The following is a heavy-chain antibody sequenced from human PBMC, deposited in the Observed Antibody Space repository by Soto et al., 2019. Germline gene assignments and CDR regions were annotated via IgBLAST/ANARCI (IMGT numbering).Heavy chain of an antibody. CDR2: ISYDGDNK. CDR1: GFTFSSYA. CDR3: ARDLSSNYDILTGFYYYYGMDV. V-gene: IGHV3-30-3*01. J-gene: IGHJ6*02. D-gene: IGHD3-9*01. Sequence: PGGSLRLSCAASGFTFSSYAMHWVRQAPGKGLEWVAVISYDGDNKYYADSVKGRFTISRDNSKNTLFLQMNSLRAEDTAVYYCARDLSSNYDILTGFYYYYGMDVWGQGTTVTVSS.